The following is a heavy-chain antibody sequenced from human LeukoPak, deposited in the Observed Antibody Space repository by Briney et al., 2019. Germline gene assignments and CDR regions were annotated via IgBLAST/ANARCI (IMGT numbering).Heavy chain of an antibody. Sequence: GGSLRLSCAASGVTLDDYGMSWVRQGPGEGLEWVSGIYLNGGVTGYADSVKGRFTISRDNAKNSLYLQMNSLRAEDTALYYCARAFGGDDILTGYYNWGQGTLVTVSS. CDR2: IYLNGGVT. CDR1: GVTLDDYG. J-gene: IGHJ4*02. D-gene: IGHD3-9*01. V-gene: IGHV3-20*04. CDR3: ARAFGGDDILTGYYN.